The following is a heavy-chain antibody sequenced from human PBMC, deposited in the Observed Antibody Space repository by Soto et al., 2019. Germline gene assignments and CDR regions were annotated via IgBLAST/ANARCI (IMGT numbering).Heavy chain of an antibody. CDR3: ASGSRPYYHLYGFGY. CDR2: IYYSGST. D-gene: IGHD3-22*01. J-gene: IGHJ4*02. CDR1: GGSISSYY. V-gene: IGHV4-59*01. Sequence: SETLSLTCTVSGGSISSYYWSWIRQPPGKGLEWIGYIYYSGSTNYNPSLKSRVTISVDTSKNQFSLKLSSVTAADTAVYYCASGSRPYYHLYGFGYWGQGTLVTVSS.